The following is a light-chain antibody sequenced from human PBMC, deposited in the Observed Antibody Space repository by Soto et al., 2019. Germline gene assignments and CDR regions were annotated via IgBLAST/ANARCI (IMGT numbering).Light chain of an antibody. CDR2: SAS. V-gene: IGKV1-33*01. CDR1: KNIKKY. CDR3: QQYDSSPGT. Sequence: DIQMTQSPSALSASVGDRVTITCRASKNIKKYLNWYQQKPGKAPKLLIYSASTLVRGVPSRFSGSGSGTEFTLIISKLEPEDSALYYCQQYDSSPGTFGQGTRLEIK. J-gene: IGKJ5*01.